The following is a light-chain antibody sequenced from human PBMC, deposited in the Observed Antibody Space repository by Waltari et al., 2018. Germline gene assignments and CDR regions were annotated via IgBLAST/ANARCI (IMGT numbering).Light chain of an antibody. CDR1: LSNIGSHY. CDR3: AAWDDSPSGHVV. CDR2: TDD. Sequence: SVLTQPPSASGAPGQRVTISCSWSLSNIGSHYVYWYQQLPGTAPKLLIYTDDQRAAGVPDRVSASKSGTSASLAISGLRSEDEADYYCAAWDDSPSGHVVFGGGTKLTVL. J-gene: IGLJ2*01. V-gene: IGLV1-47*02.